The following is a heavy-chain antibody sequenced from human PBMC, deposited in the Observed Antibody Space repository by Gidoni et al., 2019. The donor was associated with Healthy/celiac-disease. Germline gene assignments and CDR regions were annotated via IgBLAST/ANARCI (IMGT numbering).Heavy chain of an antibody. D-gene: IGHD1-26*01. V-gene: IGHV3-48*01. J-gene: IGHJ6*02. CDR1: GFPFSSYS. CDR2: ISSISSTI. Sequence: EVQLLESGGGLVQPGGSLRLSCAAAGFPFSSYSMNWVRQAPGKGLEWFSYISSISSTIYYADSVKGRFTISRDNAKNSLYLQMNSLRAEDTAVYYCARVSFSTISGYGMDVWGQGTAVTVSS. CDR3: ARVSFSTISGYGMDV.